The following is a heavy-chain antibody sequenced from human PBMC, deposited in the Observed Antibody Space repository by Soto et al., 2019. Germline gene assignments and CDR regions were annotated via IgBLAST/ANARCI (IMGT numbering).Heavy chain of an antibody. J-gene: IGHJ4*02. CDR3: ARHYNTGAFFDY. CDR2: VSYSGSP. Sequence: QLQLQESGPGLVKSSETLSLTCSVSGASVSSSHYWGWIRQPPGKGLEWIGSVSYSGSPYYSPSFKIRITSSVDTSNNQFSLRVRSVTATDPAAYFCARHYNTGAFFDYWGQGKLVTVSS. V-gene: IGHV4-39*01. CDR1: GASVSSSHY. D-gene: IGHD1-20*01.